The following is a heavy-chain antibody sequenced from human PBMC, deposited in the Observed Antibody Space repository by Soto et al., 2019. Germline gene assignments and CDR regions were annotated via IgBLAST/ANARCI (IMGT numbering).Heavy chain of an antibody. CDR2: IYPGDSDT. J-gene: IGHJ4*02. D-gene: IGHD4-17*01. CDR1: GYSFNSYW. Sequence: GESLKISCKGSGYSFNSYWIAWVRQMPGKGLECMGIIYPGDSDTRYNPSFQGQVTISADKSISTAYLQWSNLKASDTAMYYCARSYGDYVYWGQGTLVTVSS. V-gene: IGHV5-51*01. CDR3: ARSYGDYVY.